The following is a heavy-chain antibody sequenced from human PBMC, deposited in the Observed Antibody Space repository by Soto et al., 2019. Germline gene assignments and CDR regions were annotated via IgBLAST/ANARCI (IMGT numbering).Heavy chain of an antibody. CDR2: VSGRGDET. CDR1: GLTFRNYA. Sequence: EVQLSESGGGLVQPGGSLRLSCTASGLTFRNYAMTWVRQAPGKGPEWVSTVSGRGDETFYADSVKGRFTISRDNSKDTVYLIMNSLRVEDTAVYYCAKGGHLSFFDYWGQGTRVTVSS. J-gene: IGHJ4*02. V-gene: IGHV3-23*01. D-gene: IGHD3-16*02. CDR3: AKGGHLSFFDY.